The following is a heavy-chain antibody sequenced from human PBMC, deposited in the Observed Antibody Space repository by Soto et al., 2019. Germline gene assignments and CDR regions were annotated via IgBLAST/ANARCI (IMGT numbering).Heavy chain of an antibody. D-gene: IGHD5-12*01. Sequence: VGSLRLSCAASGFTFSSYGMHWVRQAPGKGLEWVAVISYDGSNKYYADSVKGRFTISRDNSKNTLYLQMNSLRAEDTAVYYCAKYVDIVATMDYWGQGTLVTVSS. J-gene: IGHJ4*02. CDR1: GFTFSSYG. CDR2: ISYDGSNK. CDR3: AKYVDIVATMDY. V-gene: IGHV3-30*18.